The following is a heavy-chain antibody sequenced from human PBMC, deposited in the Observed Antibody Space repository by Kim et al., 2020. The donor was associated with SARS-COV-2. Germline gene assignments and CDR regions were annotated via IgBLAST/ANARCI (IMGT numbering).Heavy chain of an antibody. V-gene: IGHV4-34*01. D-gene: IGHD3-16*02. CDR1: GGSFSGYY. CDR2: INHSGST. Sequence: SETLSLTCAVYGGSFSGYYWSWIRQPPGKGLEWIGEINHSGSTNYNPSLKSRVTISVDTSKNQFSLKLSSVTAADTAVYYCARGQPVWGSYRYGGIDYWG. CDR3: ARGQPVWGSYRYGGIDY. J-gene: IGHJ4*01.